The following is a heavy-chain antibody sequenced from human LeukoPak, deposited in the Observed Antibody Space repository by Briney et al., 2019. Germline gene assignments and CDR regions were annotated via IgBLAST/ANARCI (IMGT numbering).Heavy chain of an antibody. CDR3: AKSGGPRTGYYGNYFDS. V-gene: IGHV3-30-3*02. CDR2: ISYDGSNK. Sequence: GGSLRLSCAASGFTFSSYAMHWVRQAPGKGLEWVAVISYDGSNKYYADSVKGRFTISRDNSKNTLYLQMNSLRAEDTAVYYCAKSGGPRTGYYGNYFDSWGQGTLVTVSS. D-gene: IGHD3/OR15-3a*01. J-gene: IGHJ4*02. CDR1: GFTFSSYA.